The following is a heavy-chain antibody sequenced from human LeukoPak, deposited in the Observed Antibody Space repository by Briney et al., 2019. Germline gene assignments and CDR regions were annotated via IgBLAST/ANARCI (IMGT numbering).Heavy chain of an antibody. CDR2: IYYSGST. CDR3: ARFSAGANGPA. Sequence: SETLSLTCTVSGGSISSYYWSWIRQPPGKGLEWIGYIYYSGSTNYNPSLKSRVTISVDTSKNQFSLKLSSVTAADTAVYYCARFSAGANGPAWGQGTLVTVSS. J-gene: IGHJ4*02. V-gene: IGHV4-59*01. D-gene: IGHD2-2*01. CDR1: GGSISSYY.